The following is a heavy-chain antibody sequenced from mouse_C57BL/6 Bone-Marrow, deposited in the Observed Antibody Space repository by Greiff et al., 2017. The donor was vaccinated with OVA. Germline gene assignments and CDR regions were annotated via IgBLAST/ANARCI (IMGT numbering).Heavy chain of an antibody. V-gene: IGHV1-82*01. CDR1: GYPFSSSW. J-gene: IGHJ1*03. CDR3: TNWVWYFDV. CDR2: IYPGVGDT. Sequence: QVQLQQPGPELVKPGASVKISCKASGYPFSSSWMTWVKQRPGKGLGWIGWIYPGVGDTNYNGKFKGKANLTADTSSTTAYMQRSSLTSEDAAVYFCTNWVWYFDVWGKGTTVTVSS.